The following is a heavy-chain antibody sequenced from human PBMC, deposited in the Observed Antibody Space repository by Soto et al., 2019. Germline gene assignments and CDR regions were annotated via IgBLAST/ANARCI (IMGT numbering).Heavy chain of an antibody. CDR1: GYTFTSYD. CDR2: MDPNTGHT. CDR3: ARMIFYGSRNPNWFDP. Sequence: QVQLVQSGAEVKKPGASVKVSCEASGYTFTSYDINWVRQATGQGLEWMGWMDPNTGHTGYAQKFQGRVSMTRDTSISTAYMELSSLTSEDTAVYYCARMIFYGSRNPNWFDPWGRGSLVTVSS. V-gene: IGHV1-8*01. J-gene: IGHJ5*02. D-gene: IGHD3-10*01.